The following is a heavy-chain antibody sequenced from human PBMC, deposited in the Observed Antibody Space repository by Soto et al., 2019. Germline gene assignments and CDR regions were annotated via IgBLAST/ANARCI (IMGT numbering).Heavy chain of an antibody. V-gene: IGHV4-34*01. Sequence: SETLSLTCAVYGGSFSGYYWSWIRQPPGKGLEWIGEINHSGSTNYNPSLKSRVTISVDTSKNQFSLKLSSVTAADTAVYYCARGYGYSYPFPDYWGQGTLVTVS. CDR2: INHSGST. D-gene: IGHD5-18*01. J-gene: IGHJ4*02. CDR3: ARGYGYSYPFPDY. CDR1: GGSFSGYY.